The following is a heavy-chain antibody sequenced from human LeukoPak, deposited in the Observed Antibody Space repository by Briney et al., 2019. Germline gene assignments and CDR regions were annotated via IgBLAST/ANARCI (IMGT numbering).Heavy chain of an antibody. CDR1: GFTFSTYA. J-gene: IGHJ4*02. V-gene: IGHV3-23*01. CDR3: AKARGY. CDR2: VSGSGDTT. Sequence: GGSLRLSCAASGFTFSTYAMTWVRQAPGKGLEWVSAVSGSGDTTYYADSVKGRFTISRDNSKNTVYLTMNSLRDEDTAVYYCAKARGYWGQGTLVTVSS.